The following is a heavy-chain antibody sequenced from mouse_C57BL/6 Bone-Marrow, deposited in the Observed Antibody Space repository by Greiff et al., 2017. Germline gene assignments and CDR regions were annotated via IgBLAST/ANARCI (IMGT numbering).Heavy chain of an antibody. CDR2: INPYNGGT. CDR3: ARGGYYSNSWFAY. CDR1: GYTFTDYY. V-gene: IGHV1-19*01. D-gene: IGHD2-5*01. Sequence: VQLKESGPVLVKPGASVKMSCKASGYTFTDYYMNWVKQSHGKSLEWIGVINPYNGGTSYNQKFKGKATLTVDKSSSTAYMELNSLTSEDSAVYYCARGGYYSNSWFAYWGQGTLVTVSA. J-gene: IGHJ3*01.